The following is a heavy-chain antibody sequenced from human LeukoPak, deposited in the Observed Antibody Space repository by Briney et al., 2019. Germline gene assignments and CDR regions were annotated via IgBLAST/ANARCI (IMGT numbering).Heavy chain of an antibody. J-gene: IGHJ4*02. V-gene: IGHV1-69*05. CDR1: GGTFSSYA. D-gene: IGHD3-10*01. Sequence: SVKVSCKASGGTFSSYAISWVRQAPGQGLEWMGGIIPIFGTANYAQKVQGRVTITTDESTSTAYMELSSLRSEDTAVYYCARATDYYGSGSSLDYWCQGTLVTVSS. CDR2: IIPIFGTA. CDR3: ARATDYYGSGSSLDY.